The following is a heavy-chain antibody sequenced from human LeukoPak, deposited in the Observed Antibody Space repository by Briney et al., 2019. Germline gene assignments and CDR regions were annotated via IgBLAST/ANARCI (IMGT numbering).Heavy chain of an antibody. CDR2: IRSKAYGGTT. Sequence: GGSLRLSCTASGFTFGDYAMSWVRQAPGKGLEWVGFIRSKAYGGTTEYAASVKGRFTISRDDSKSIAYLQMNSLKTEDTAVYYCNRLSTMVRGVSLLLYYYYYMDVWGKGTTVTISS. J-gene: IGHJ6*03. V-gene: IGHV3-49*04. CDR3: NRLSTMVRGVSLLLYYYYYMDV. CDR1: GFTFGDYA. D-gene: IGHD3-10*01.